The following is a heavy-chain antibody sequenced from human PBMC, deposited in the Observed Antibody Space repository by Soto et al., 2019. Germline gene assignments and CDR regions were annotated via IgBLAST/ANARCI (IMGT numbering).Heavy chain of an antibody. Sequence: PGGSLRLSCAASGFTFSSYAMSWVRQAPGKGLEWVSAISGSGGSTYYADSVKGRFTISRDNSKNTLYLQMNSLRAEDTAVYYCAKASVAFGVVTIFDYWGQGTLVTVSS. J-gene: IGHJ4*02. CDR2: ISGSGGST. CDR3: AKASVAFGVVTIFDY. V-gene: IGHV3-23*01. CDR1: GFTFSSYA. D-gene: IGHD3-3*01.